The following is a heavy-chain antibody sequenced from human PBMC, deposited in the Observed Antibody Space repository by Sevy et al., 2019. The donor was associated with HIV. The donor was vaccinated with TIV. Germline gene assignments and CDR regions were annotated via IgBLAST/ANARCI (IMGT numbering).Heavy chain of an antibody. CDR3: ASETMGIARIDP. J-gene: IGHJ5*02. Sequence: GGSLRLSCAASGFTFSNYFIHWVRQAPGKGLEWVAVIWYDGSNKYYADSVKGRFTVSRDNSENTLYLQMNSLRPEDTGVYYCASETMGIARIDPWGQGTLVTVSS. CDR2: IWYDGSNK. D-gene: IGHD6-13*01. V-gene: IGHV3-33*08. CDR1: GFTFSNYF.